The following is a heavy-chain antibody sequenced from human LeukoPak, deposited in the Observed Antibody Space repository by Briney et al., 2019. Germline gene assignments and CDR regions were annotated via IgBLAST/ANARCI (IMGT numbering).Heavy chain of an antibody. J-gene: IGHJ4*02. V-gene: IGHV3-48*01. Sequence: GGSLRLSCAASGFTFSSYSMNWVRQAPGKGLEWVSYISTSSSTIYYADSVKGRFTISRDNAKNSLYLQMNSLRAEDTAVYYCARDWSAYYYDSSGYYDYWGQGTLATVSS. CDR1: GFTFSSYS. CDR3: ARDWSAYYYDSSGYYDY. D-gene: IGHD3-22*01. CDR2: ISTSSSTI.